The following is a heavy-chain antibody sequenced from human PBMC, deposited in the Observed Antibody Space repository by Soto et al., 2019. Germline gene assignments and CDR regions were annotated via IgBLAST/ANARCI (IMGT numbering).Heavy chain of an antibody. D-gene: IGHD3-22*01. CDR2: FNPGNGNT. V-gene: IGHV1-3*01. CDR3: ARGGYFDSSNYLAY. CDR1: GYTFTSYG. Sequence: ASVKVSCKASGYTFTSYGINWVRQAPGRGLEWMGWFNPGNGNTKYSQQFQGRVIIDRDTSASTAYMELSSLRPEDTAVYYCARGGYFDSSNYLAYWGLGTLVTAPQ. J-gene: IGHJ4*02.